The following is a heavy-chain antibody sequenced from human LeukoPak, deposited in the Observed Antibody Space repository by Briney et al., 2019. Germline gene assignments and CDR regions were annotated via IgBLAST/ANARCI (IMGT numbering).Heavy chain of an antibody. CDR3: ARAVGGDGSGSL. Sequence: SETLSLTCTVSGGSISSYYWSWIRQPAGKGLEWIGRIHTSGSNNYNPSLKSRVTMSVDMSTRQISLKLSSVTAADTAVYYCARAVGGDGSGSLWGPGTLVTVSS. V-gene: IGHV4-4*07. CDR1: GGSISSYY. D-gene: IGHD3-10*01. CDR2: IHTSGSN. J-gene: IGHJ4*02.